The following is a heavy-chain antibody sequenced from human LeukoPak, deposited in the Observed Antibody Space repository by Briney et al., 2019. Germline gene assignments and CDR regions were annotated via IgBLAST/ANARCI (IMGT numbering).Heavy chain of an antibody. CDR3: ARERKLGNYDILTGADSARNWFDP. CDR2: IYHSGST. Sequence: SETLSLTCTVSGYSISSGYYWGWIRQPPGKGLEWIGSIYHSGSTYYNPSLKSRVTISVDTSKNQFSLKLSSVTAADTAVYYCARERKLGNYDILTGADSARNWFDPWGQGTLVTVSS. D-gene: IGHD3-9*01. CDR1: GYSISSGYY. V-gene: IGHV4-38-2*02. J-gene: IGHJ5*02.